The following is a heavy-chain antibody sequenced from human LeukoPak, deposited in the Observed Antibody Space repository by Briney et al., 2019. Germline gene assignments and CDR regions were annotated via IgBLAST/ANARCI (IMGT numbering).Heavy chain of an antibody. V-gene: IGHV4-34*01. CDR1: GGSFSGYY. J-gene: IGHJ4*02. CDR3: ARGPSDYFDY. Sequence: SETLSLTCAVYGGSFSGYYWSWIRQPPGKGREWIGEINHSGSTNYNPSLKSRVTISVDTSKNQFSLKLSSVTAADTAVYYCARGPSDYFDYWGQGTLVTVSS. CDR2: INHSGST.